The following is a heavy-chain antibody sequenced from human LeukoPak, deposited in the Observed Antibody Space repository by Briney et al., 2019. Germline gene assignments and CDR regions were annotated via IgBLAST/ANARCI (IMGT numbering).Heavy chain of an antibody. CDR2: ISGSGGST. CDR3: AKDSSGSLYYFDY. V-gene: IGHV3-23*01. D-gene: IGHD6-19*01. J-gene: IGHJ4*02. CDR1: GFTFSSYA. Sequence: GGSLRLSCAASGFTFSSYAMSWVRQAPGKGLEWVSAISGSGGSTYYADSAKGRFTVSRDNSKNTLYLQMNSLRVEDMAVYYCAKDSSGSLYYFDYWGQGALVTVSS.